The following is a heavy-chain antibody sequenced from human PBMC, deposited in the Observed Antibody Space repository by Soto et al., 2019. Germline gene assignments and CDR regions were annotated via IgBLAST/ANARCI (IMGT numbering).Heavy chain of an antibody. CDR3: AKSRAYSSCWSNYYYYGMDV. Sequence: QVQLVESGGGVVQPGRSLRLSCAASGFTFSSYGMHWVRQAPGKGLEWVAVISYDGSNKYYADSVKGRFTISRDNSKNTLYLQMNSLRAEDTAVYYCAKSRAYSSCWSNYYYYGMDVWGQGTTVTVSS. J-gene: IGHJ6*02. V-gene: IGHV3-30*18. CDR2: ISYDGSNK. CDR1: GFTFSSYG. D-gene: IGHD6-13*01.